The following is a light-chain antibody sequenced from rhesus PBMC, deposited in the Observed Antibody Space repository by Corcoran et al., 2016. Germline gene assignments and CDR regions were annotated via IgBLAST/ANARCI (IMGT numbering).Light chain of an antibody. CDR3: LQDIQLPLT. J-gene: IGKJ4*01. CDR1: QSLLHSNGYTY. CDR2: LGS. Sequence: DIVMTQTPLSLPVTPGEPASISCRSSQSLLHSNGYTYLFWYLQKPGPSPQLLISLGSNRASGVPDRFSGSGSGTDFTLKISRVEAEDVGVYYCLQDIQLPLTFGGGTKVEIK. V-gene: IGKV2-78*01.